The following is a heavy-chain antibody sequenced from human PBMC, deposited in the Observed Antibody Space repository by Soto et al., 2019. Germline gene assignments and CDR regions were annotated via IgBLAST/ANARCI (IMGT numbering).Heavy chain of an antibody. CDR1: GLTVSNTW. D-gene: IGHD3-22*01. CDR2: IKRKSDGGTT. V-gene: IGHV3-15*01. Sequence: EVQLVESGGGLVKPGGSLRLSCAASGLTVSNTWMSWVRQAPGKGLEWLGSIKRKSDGGTTEYPAPLKGRCTISSDDSKYTVNVELNRLQTEDPAVSYCTTGTSSGWYEYYFDYWGQGTLVTVSS. J-gene: IGHJ4*02. CDR3: TTGTSSGWYEYYFDY.